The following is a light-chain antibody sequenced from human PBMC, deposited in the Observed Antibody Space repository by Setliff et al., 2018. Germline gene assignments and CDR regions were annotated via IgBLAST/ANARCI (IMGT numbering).Light chain of an antibody. Sequence: QSVLTQPPSVSGAPGQRVTISCTGSSSNIGAGSDVHWYQQLPGTAPKLLIYGNNNRPSGVPDRFSASKSGTSASLAITGLQAEDEADYYCQSYDSDVLDVFGTGTKVTVL. CDR2: GNN. V-gene: IGLV1-40*01. CDR3: QSYDSDVLDV. J-gene: IGLJ1*01. CDR1: SSNIGAGSD.